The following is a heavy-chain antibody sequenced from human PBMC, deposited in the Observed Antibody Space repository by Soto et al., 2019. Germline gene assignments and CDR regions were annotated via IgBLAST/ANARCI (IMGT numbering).Heavy chain of an antibody. J-gene: IGHJ6*02. CDR2: ISTYNGDT. D-gene: IGHD3-9*01. CDR3: ARENRGLTGYQSLDL. CDR1: GYSFTTYG. Sequence: QVQLVQSGAEVKKPGASVRVSCKASGYSFTTYGVTWVRQAPGQGLEWMGWISTYNGDTRVAQQHQGRVTLTTDTSTNAAHMELRSLRSDDTAIYYCARENRGLTGYQSLDLWGQGTTVIVSS. V-gene: IGHV1-18*01.